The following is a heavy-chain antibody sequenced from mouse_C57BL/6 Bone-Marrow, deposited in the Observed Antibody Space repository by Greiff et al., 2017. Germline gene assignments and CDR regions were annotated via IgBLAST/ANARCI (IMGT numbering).Heavy chain of an antibody. CDR2: IDPSDSYP. Sequence: QVQLQQPGAELVRPGTSVKLSCKASGYTFTSYWMHWVKQRPGQGLEWIGVIDPSDSYPNYNQKFKGKATLTVDTSSSTAYMQLCSLTSEDSAVYDCARRILLGAWFAYWGQGTLVTVSA. CDR1: GYTFTSYW. D-gene: IGHD1-1*01. V-gene: IGHV1-59*01. CDR3: ARRILLGAWFAY. J-gene: IGHJ3*01.